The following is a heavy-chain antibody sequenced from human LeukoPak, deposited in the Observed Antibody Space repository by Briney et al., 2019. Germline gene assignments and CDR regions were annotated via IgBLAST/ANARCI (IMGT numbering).Heavy chain of an antibody. V-gene: IGHV4-61*01. J-gene: IGHJ3*02. CDR1: GGSVSSGSYY. CDR2: IYYSGST. D-gene: IGHD4-11*01. Sequence: SETLSLTCTVSGGSVSSGSYYWSWIRQPPGKGLEWIGYIYYSGSTNYNPSLKSRVTISVDTSRNQFSLKLSSVTAADTAVYYCARADYSNYGDAFDIWGQGTMVTVSS. CDR3: ARADYSNYGDAFDI.